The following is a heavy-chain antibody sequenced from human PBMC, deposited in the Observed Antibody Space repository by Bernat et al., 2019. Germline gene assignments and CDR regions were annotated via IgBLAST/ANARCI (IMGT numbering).Heavy chain of an antibody. CDR3: AREAVVGATDDGFDI. D-gene: IGHD2-15*01. J-gene: IGHJ3*02. CDR2: ISYDGSNK. CDR1: GFTFSSYA. V-gene: IGHV3-30-3*01. Sequence: QVQLVESGGGVVQPGRSLRLSCAASGFTFSSYAMHWVRQAPGKGLERVAVISYDGSNKYYADSVKGRFTISRDNSKNTLYLQMNSLRAEDTAVYYCAREAVVGATDDGFDIWGQGTMVTVSS.